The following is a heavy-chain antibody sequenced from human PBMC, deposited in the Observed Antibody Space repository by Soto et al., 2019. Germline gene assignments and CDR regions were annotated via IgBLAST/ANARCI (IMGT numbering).Heavy chain of an antibody. CDR2: IYSGGYT. CDR3: AREKPPDYKNAFTYGLDV. CDR1: GFPVSNNY. J-gene: IGHJ6*02. Sequence: PGGSLRLSFAVSGFPVSNNYMSWVRQAPGKGLEGVSVIYSGGYTAYGDSVKGRFTISRDNAKNSLSLQMNSLRLEDTAVYFCAREKPPDYKNAFTYGLDVWGQGTTVTVSS. D-gene: IGHD1-20*01. V-gene: IGHV3-53*01.